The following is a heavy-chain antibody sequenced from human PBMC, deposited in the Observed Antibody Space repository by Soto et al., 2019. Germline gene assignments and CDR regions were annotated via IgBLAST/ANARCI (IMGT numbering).Heavy chain of an antibody. D-gene: IGHD3-10*01. J-gene: IGHJ6*02. CDR2: MSASGGIT. Sequence: EVQLLESGGGLVQPGGSLRLSCAASEFTLSTYAMSWVRQAPGKGLEWVSSMSASGGITYAAPAKGRFTTSRDNSKNTLFLEMNSLRYEDTAVYYCARGGADYYHYGMDVWGQGTTVTVSS. CDR1: EFTLSTYA. V-gene: IGHV3-23*01. CDR3: ARGGADYYHYGMDV.